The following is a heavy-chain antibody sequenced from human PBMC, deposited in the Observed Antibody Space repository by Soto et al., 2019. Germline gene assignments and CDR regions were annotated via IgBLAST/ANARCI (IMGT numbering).Heavy chain of an antibody. CDR1: GESSSRYF. V-gene: IGHV4-34*01. D-gene: IGHD6-19*01. CDR2: INHSGSA. CDR3: ARGLITGSHYAGGWYYFAP. J-gene: IGHJ4*02. Sequence: SETLWDACPVGGESSSRYFWTWIRQTPGKGLQWIGQINHSGSASYNPSLKSRVTISVHTSSSQFSLELSSVTAADTAVYYCARGLITGSHYAGGWYYFAPWGQGTQVPVSS.